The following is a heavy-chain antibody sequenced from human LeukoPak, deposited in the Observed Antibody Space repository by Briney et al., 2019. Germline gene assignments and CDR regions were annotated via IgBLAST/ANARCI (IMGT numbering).Heavy chain of an antibody. CDR1: GFTFSSHS. V-gene: IGHV3-48*01. CDR3: ARGAYYYED. J-gene: IGHJ4*02. Sequence: GGSLRLSCAASGFTFSSHSMNWVRQAPGKGLEWVSYISSSSSTIYNADSVKGRFTISRDNAKNSLYLQMNSLRAEDTAVYYCARGAYYYEDWGQGTLVTVSS. D-gene: IGHD3-22*01. CDR2: ISSSSSTI.